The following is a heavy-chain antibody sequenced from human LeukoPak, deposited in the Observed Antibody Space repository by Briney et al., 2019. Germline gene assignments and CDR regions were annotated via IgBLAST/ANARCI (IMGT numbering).Heavy chain of an antibody. V-gene: IGHV4-59*12. CDR1: GGSISSYY. J-gene: IGHJ4*02. CDR2: IYYSGST. CDR3: ARAIVPDIVVVPAALYFDY. D-gene: IGHD2-2*01. Sequence: SETLSLTCTVSGGSISSYYWSWVRQPPGKGLEWIGYIYYSGSTNYNPSLKSRVTISVDTSKNQFSLKLSSVTAADTAVHYCARAIVPDIVVVPAALYFDYWGQGTLVTVSS.